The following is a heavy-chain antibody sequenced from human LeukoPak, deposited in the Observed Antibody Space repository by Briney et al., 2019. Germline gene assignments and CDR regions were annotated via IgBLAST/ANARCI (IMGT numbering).Heavy chain of an antibody. CDR1: GGSISSYY. J-gene: IGHJ1*01. D-gene: IGHD4-17*01. V-gene: IGHV4-59*01. CDR3: ARVAQASTTVTTPAEYFQH. Sequence: SETLSLTCTVSGGSISSYYWSWIRQPPGKGLEWIGYIYYSGSTNYNPSLKSRVTISVDTSKNQFSLKLSSVTAADTAVYYCARVAQASTTVTTPAEYFQHWGQGTLVTVSS. CDR2: IYYSGST.